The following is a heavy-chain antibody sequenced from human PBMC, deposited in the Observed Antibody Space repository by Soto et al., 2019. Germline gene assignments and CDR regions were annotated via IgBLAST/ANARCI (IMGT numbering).Heavy chain of an antibody. V-gene: IGHV3-9*01. CDR2: ISWNSGSI. Sequence: GGSLRLSCAASGFTFDDYAMHWVRQAPGKGLEWVSGISWNSGSIGYADSVKGRFTISRDNAKNSLYLQMNSLRAEDTALYYCAKTYNNWNTAFDIWGQGTMVTVSS. D-gene: IGHD1-20*01. CDR1: GFTFDDYA. CDR3: AKTYNNWNTAFDI. J-gene: IGHJ3*02.